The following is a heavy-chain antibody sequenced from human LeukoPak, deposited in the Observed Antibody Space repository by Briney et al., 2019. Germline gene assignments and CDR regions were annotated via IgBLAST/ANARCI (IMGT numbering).Heavy chain of an antibody. CDR2: MNPNSGNT. CDR3: ARGHTMVRGVINYYYYYGMDV. CDR1: GYTFTSYD. J-gene: IGHJ6*02. Sequence: ASVKASCKASGYTFTSYDINWVRQATGQGLEWMGWMNPNSGNTGYAQKFQGRVTMTRNTSISTAYMELSSLRSEDTAVYYCARGHTMVRGVINYYYYYGMDVWGQGTTVTVSS. D-gene: IGHD3-10*01. V-gene: IGHV1-8*01.